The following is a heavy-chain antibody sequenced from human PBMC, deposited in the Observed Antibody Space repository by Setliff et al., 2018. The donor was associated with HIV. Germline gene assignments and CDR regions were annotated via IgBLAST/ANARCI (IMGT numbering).Heavy chain of an antibody. CDR1: GDTFRNYA. CDR2: IIPPVGAA. Sequence: SVKVSCKVSGDTFRNYALNWGRQAPGKGPEWMGGIIPPVGAAVYAQNFQGRVTITADESTSPAYMELRTLRSEDTAIYYCASPNVGCSGGTCYFGSAFDYGGQGSPVTVSS. V-gene: IGHV1-69*13. D-gene: IGHD2-15*01. CDR3: ASPNVGCSGGTCYFGSAFDY. J-gene: IGHJ4*02.